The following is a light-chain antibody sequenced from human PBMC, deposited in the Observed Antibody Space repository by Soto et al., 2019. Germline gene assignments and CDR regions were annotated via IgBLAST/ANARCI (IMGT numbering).Light chain of an antibody. V-gene: IGKV3-15*01. CDR3: QQYNSYST. J-gene: IGKJ1*01. CDR1: QSVSGD. CDR2: AAS. Sequence: EVVMTQSPGTLSVSPGERATLSCRASQSVSGDLAWYQHKPGQAPRLLIYAASTRATGIPARFSGSGSGTEFTLTISSLQTDDFATYYCQQYNSYSTFGQGTKVDIK.